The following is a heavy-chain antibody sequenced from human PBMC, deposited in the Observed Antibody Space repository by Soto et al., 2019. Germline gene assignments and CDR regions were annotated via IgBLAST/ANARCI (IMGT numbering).Heavy chain of an antibody. D-gene: IGHD6-13*01. Sequence: SETLSLTCTVSGGSISSGGYYWSWIRQHPGKGLEWIGYIYYSGSTYYNPSLKSRVTISVDTSKNQFSLKLSSVTAADTAVYYCARGSSSWYFIDYWGQGTLVTVSS. CDR2: IYYSGST. CDR3: ARGSSSWYFIDY. V-gene: IGHV4-31*03. J-gene: IGHJ4*02. CDR1: GGSISSGGYY.